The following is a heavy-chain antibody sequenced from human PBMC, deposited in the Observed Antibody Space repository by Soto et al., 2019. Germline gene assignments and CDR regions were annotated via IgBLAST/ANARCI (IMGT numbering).Heavy chain of an antibody. J-gene: IGHJ4*02. V-gene: IGHV4-39*01. CDR2: IYYSGST. D-gene: IGHD3-3*01. CDR1: GGSISSSSYY. CDR3: ARTEMYYDFWSGYYPPLYFDY. Sequence: QLQLQESGPGLVKPSETLSLTCTVSGGSISSSSYYWGWIRQPPGKGLEWIGSIYYSGSTSYNPSLKSRVATSVATCKNQFSRKLSSVTAADTAVYYCARTEMYYDFWSGYYPPLYFDYWGQGTLVTVSS.